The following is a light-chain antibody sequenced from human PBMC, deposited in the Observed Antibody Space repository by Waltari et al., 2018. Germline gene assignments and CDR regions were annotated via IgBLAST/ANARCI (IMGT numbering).Light chain of an antibody. Sequence: QSALTQPASVSGSPEQSITISCTGTSSDVGSYNLVSWYQQHPGKAPKLMIYEGSKRPSGISRRFSGSKSGNTATLTISGLQADDEADYDCSSYAGSTTFGIFGGGTKLTVL. CDR1: SSDVGSYNL. J-gene: IGLJ2*01. CDR2: EGS. V-gene: IGLV2-23*03. CDR3: SSYAGSTTFGI.